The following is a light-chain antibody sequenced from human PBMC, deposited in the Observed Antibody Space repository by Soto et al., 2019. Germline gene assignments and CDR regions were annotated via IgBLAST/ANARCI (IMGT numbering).Light chain of an antibody. V-gene: IGKV3-20*01. CDR2: GAS. CDR3: QQYGNSPCT. J-gene: IGKJ2*02. CDR1: QSVSSNY. Sequence: EIVLTQSPGILSLSPGERATLSCRASQSVSSNYLAWFQQKPGQAPSLLITGASSRATGIPDRFSGSGSGTDFTLTISRLEPEDFAVYYCQQYGNSPCTFGQGTKLEIK.